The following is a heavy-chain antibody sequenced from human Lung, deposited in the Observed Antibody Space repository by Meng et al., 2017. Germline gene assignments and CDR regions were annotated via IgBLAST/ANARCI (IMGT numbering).Heavy chain of an antibody. Sequence: QGELPQWGAGLLKPSETLSLTCVVSGWSFSDYYWSWIRQPPGKGLEWIGEINHSGSTNYNPSLESRATISVDTSQNNLSLKLSSVTAADSAVYYCARGPTTMAHDFDYWGQGTLVTVSS. CDR2: INHSGST. CDR1: GWSFSDYY. D-gene: IGHD4-11*01. J-gene: IGHJ4*02. V-gene: IGHV4-34*01. CDR3: ARGPTTMAHDFDY.